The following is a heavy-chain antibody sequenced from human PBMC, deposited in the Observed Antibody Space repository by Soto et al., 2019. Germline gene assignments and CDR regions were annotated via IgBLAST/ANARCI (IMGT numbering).Heavy chain of an antibody. CDR3: ARGQSGYSSGWSPNDY. J-gene: IGHJ4*02. Sequence: QVQLVQSGAEVKKPGASVKVSCKASGYTFSSYEINWVRQATGQGLEWMGWMNPNSGNTGYAQKFQDRVTMTRNTSISTAYMELSSLRSEDTAVYYCARGQSGYSSGWSPNDYWGQGTLVTVSS. CDR1: GYTFSSYE. D-gene: IGHD6-19*01. CDR2: MNPNSGNT. V-gene: IGHV1-8*01.